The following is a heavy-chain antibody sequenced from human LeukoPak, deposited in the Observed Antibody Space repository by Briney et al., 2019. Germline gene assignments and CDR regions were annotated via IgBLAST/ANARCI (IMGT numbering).Heavy chain of an antibody. D-gene: IGHD3-10*01. CDR2: ISWNSGSI. CDR3: AKAHYGSGSYFDY. CDR1: GFTFDDYA. J-gene: IGHJ4*02. V-gene: IGHV3-9*01. Sequence: PGRSLRLSCAASGFTFDDYAIHWVRQAPGKGLEWVSGISWNSGSIGYADSVKGRFTISRDNAKNSLYLQMNSLRAEDTALYYCAKAHYGSGSYFDYWGQGTLVIVSS.